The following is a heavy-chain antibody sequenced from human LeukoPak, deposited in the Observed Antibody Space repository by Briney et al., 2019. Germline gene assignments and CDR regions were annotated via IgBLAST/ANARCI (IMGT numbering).Heavy chain of an antibody. CDR1: GYTLTELS. D-gene: IGHD6-19*01. CDR3: ATGDRIAVAGTDFDY. CDR2: FDPEDGET. V-gene: IGHV1-24*01. J-gene: IGHJ4*02. Sequence: RASVKVSCKVFGYTLTELSMHWVRQAPGKGLEWMGGFDPEDGETIYVQKFQGRVTMTEDTSTDTAYMELSSLRSEDTAVYYCATGDRIAVAGTDFDYWGQGTLVTVSS.